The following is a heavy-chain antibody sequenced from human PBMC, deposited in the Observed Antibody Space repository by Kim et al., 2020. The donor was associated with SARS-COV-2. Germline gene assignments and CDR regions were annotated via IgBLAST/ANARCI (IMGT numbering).Heavy chain of an antibody. Sequence: GGSLRLSCAASGFTFSSYAMSWVRQAPGKGLEWVSAISGSGGSTYYADSVKGRFTISRDNSKNTLYLQMNSLRAEDTAVYYCAKDLRYYDFWSGYPHPLRYFDYWGQGTLVTVSS. V-gene: IGHV3-23*01. J-gene: IGHJ4*02. D-gene: IGHD3-3*01. CDR2: ISGSGGST. CDR1: GFTFSSYA. CDR3: AKDLRYYDFWSGYPHPLRYFDY.